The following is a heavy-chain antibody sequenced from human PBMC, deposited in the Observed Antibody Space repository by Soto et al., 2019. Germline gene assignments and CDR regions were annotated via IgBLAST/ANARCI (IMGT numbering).Heavy chain of an antibody. Sequence: SETLSLTCTVSGGSISSYYWSWIRQPPGKGLEWIGYIYYSGSTNYNPSLKSRVTISIDTSENQFSLKLSSVTAADTAVYYCARQSKYCSSTSCFSDYWGQGTLVTVSS. CDR3: ARQSKYCSSTSCFSDY. D-gene: IGHD2-2*01. V-gene: IGHV4-59*08. CDR2: IYYSGST. J-gene: IGHJ4*02. CDR1: GGSISSYY.